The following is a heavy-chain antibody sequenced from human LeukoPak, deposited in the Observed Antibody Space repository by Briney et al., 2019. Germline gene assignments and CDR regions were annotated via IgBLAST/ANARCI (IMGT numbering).Heavy chain of an antibody. CDR2: IYYSGGT. J-gene: IGHJ5*02. D-gene: IGHD2-2*01. CDR3: ARDALYCSSTSCFNWFDP. CDR1: GGSISSYY. V-gene: IGHV4-59*01. Sequence: SETLSLTCTVSGGSISSYYWSWIRQPPGKGLEWIGYIYYSGGTNYNPSLKSRVTISVDTSKNQFSLKLSSVTAADTAVYYCARDALYCSSTSCFNWFDPWGQGTLVTVSS.